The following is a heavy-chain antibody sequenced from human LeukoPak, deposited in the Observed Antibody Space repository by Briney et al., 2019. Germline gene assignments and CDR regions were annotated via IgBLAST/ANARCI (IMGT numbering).Heavy chain of an antibody. V-gene: IGHV4-39*01. D-gene: IGHD3-22*01. Sequence: PSETLSLTCTVSGGSISSSSYYWGWIRQPPGKGLEWIGSIYYSGSTYYNPSLKSRVTISVDTSKNQFSLKLSSVTAADTAVYYCARLHYDSSGYYPGGAFDIWGQGTMVTVSS. J-gene: IGHJ3*02. CDR3: ARLHYDSSGYYPGGAFDI. CDR2: IYYSGST. CDR1: GGSISSSSYY.